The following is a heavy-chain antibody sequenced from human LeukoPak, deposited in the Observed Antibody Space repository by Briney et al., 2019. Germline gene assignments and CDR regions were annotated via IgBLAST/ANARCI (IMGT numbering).Heavy chain of an antibody. V-gene: IGHV3-72*01. CDR3: ARGRGGLPLFDP. CDR2: TRNKANSYTT. Sequence: GSLRLSCAASGFTFSDHYMDWVRQAPGKGLEWVGRTRNKANSYTTEYAASVKGRFTISRDDSKNSLYLQMNSLKTEDTAVYYCARGRGGLPLFDPWGQGTLVTVSS. D-gene: IGHD2-15*01. J-gene: IGHJ5*02. CDR1: GFTFSDHY.